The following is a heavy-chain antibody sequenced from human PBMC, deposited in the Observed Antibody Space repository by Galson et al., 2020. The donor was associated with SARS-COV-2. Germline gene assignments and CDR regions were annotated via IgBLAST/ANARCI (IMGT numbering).Heavy chain of an antibody. CDR3: GRGPGWLADY. CDR2: INRDGSVK. D-gene: IGHD5-12*01. V-gene: IGHV3-7*03. Sequence: GGSLRLSCAVRGFSLTNYWLPWVRQAPGKGLEWVAQINRDGSVKDYIDSVRGRFTISRDTAENSVSLQMNSLRVEDTATYYGGRGPGWLADYWGHGIQVTVSS. CDR1: GFSLTNYW. J-gene: IGHJ4*01.